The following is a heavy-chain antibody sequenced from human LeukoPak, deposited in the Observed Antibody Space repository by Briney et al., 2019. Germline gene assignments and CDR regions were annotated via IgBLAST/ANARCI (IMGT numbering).Heavy chain of an antibody. CDR2: IIPIFGIA. CDR3: AKSVVVVAWGMDV. D-gene: IGHD2-15*01. V-gene: IGHV1-69*04. Sequence: SVKLSCKASGVTFSSYAINWVRQAPGQGLEWMGRIIPIFGIANYAQKFQGRVTITADKSTSTAYMELSSLRSEDTAVYYCAKSVVVVAWGMDVWGQGTTVTVSS. J-gene: IGHJ6*02. CDR1: GVTFSSYA.